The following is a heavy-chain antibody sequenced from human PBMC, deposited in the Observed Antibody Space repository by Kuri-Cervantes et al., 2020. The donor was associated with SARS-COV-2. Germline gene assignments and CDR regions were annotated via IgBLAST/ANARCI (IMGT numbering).Heavy chain of an antibody. D-gene: IGHD6-19*01. CDR1: GGTFSSYA. V-gene: IGHV1-69*06. CDR3: ARVRSAVAGGTTGYFDY. CDR2: IIPIFGTA. Sequence: ASVKVSCKASGGTFSSYAISWVRQAPGQGLEWMGGIIPIFGTANYAQKFQGRVTITADKSTSTAYMVLRSLRSDDTAVYYCARVRSAVAGGTTGYFDYWGQGTLVTVSS. J-gene: IGHJ4*02.